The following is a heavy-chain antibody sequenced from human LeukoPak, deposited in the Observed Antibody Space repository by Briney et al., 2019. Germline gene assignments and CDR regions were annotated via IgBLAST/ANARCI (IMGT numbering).Heavy chain of an antibody. J-gene: IGHJ6*02. V-gene: IGHV3-9*01. D-gene: IGHD5-12*01. CDR2: ISWNSGSI. CDR1: GFTFSSYW. CDR3: AKDHGYSGYDPRFHYYYYGMDV. Sequence: ETGGSLRLSCAASGFTFSSYWMHWVRQAPGKGLEWVSGISWNSGSIGYADSVKGRFTISRDNAKNSLYLQMNSLRAEDTALYYCAKDHGYSGYDPRFHYYYYGMDVWGQGTTVTVSS.